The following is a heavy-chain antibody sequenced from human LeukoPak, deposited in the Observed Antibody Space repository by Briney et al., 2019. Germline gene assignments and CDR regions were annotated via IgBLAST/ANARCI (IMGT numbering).Heavy chain of an antibody. CDR3: ARGGVYNFDSSGPSAPISQLFDY. J-gene: IGHJ4*02. Sequence: ASVKVSCKASGYTFTGYYMHWVRQAPGQGLEWMGWINPNSGGTNYAQKFQGRVTMTRDTSISTAYMGLSRLRSDDTAVYYCARGGVYNFDSSGPSAPISQLFDYWGQGTLVTVSS. CDR2: INPNSGGT. V-gene: IGHV1-2*02. D-gene: IGHD3-22*01. CDR1: GYTFTGYY.